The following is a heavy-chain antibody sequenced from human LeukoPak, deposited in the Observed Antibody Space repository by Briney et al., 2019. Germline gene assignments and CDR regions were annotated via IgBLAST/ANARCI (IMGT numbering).Heavy chain of an antibody. Sequence: SQTLSLTCTVSGGSISSGDYYWSWIRQPPGKGLEWIGYIYYSGSTYYNPSLKSRVTIAVDTSKNQFSLKLSSVTAADTAVYYCAREAVSRAFDIWGQGTMVTVSS. CDR1: GGSISSGDYY. V-gene: IGHV4-30-4*08. J-gene: IGHJ3*02. CDR3: AREAVSRAFDI. D-gene: IGHD2-15*01. CDR2: IYYSGST.